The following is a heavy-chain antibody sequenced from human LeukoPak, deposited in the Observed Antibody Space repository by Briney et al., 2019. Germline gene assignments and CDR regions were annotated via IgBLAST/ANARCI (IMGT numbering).Heavy chain of an antibody. V-gene: IGHV1-18*01. D-gene: IGHD3-10*01. Sequence: GASVKVSCKASGYTFNSYGISWVRQAPGQGLEWMGWIRAYNGNTNYAQKLQGRVTMTTDTSTSTAYMELRSLRSDDTAVYYSARQFGSGSFPYYYYYMDVWGKGTTVTISS. CDR2: IRAYNGNT. J-gene: IGHJ6*03. CDR3: ARQFGSGSFPYYYYYMDV. CDR1: GYTFNSYG.